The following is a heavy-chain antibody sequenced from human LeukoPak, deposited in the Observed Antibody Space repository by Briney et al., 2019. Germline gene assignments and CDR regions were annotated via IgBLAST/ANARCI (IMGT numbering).Heavy chain of an antibody. J-gene: IGHJ4*02. Sequence: SQTLSLTCTVSGGSISSGGYYWSWIRQHPGKGLEWIGYIYYSGSTYYNPSLKSRVTISVDTSKNQFPLKLSSVTAADTAVYYCARGGRDGYIWVWGQGTLVTVSS. CDR2: IYYSGST. V-gene: IGHV4-31*03. CDR1: GGSISSGGYY. D-gene: IGHD5-24*01. CDR3: ARGGRDGYIWV.